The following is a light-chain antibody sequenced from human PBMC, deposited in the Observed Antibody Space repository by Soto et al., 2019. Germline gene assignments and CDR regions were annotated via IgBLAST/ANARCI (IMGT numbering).Light chain of an antibody. J-gene: IGKJ4*01. CDR1: QSISTW. CDR2: DAS. Sequence: DIQVTQSPSTLSASVGARVSITCRASQSISTWLAWYQQKPGKAPKLLIYDASSLESGVPSRFSGSGYGTELTLTISSLQPDDFATYYCQQYNIYSTFGGGTKVEIK. V-gene: IGKV1-5*01. CDR3: QQYNIYST.